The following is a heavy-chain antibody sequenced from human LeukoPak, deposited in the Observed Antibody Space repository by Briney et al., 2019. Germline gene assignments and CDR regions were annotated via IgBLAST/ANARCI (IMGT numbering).Heavy chain of an antibody. V-gene: IGHV3-11*04. D-gene: IGHD4-17*01. CDR1: GFTFSDYY. CDR2: ISSSGSTI. J-gene: IGHJ3*02. CDR3: ARDRSTATTRKRGWAFDI. Sequence: GGSLRLSCAASGFTFSDYYMSWIRQAPGKGLEWVPYISSSGSTIYYADSVKGRFTISRDNAKNSLYLQMNILRAEDTAVYYCARDRSTATTRKRGWAFDIWGPGTMVTVSS.